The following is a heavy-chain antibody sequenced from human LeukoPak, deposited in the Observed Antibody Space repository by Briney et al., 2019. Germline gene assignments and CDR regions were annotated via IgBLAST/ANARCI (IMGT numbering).Heavy chain of an antibody. V-gene: IGHV1-69*13. D-gene: IGHD3-22*01. CDR2: IITIFGTA. Sequence: SVKLSCTASGGTFSSYAISWVRQAPGQGLEWMGGIITIFGTAKYAHKYQDRVTIIADDSTNTAYMELNSLRPEDTAVYYCAREGEDYYDSSGYYRGLLVYWGQGTLVTVSS. CDR1: GGTFSSYA. J-gene: IGHJ4*02. CDR3: AREGEDYYDSSGYYRGLLVY.